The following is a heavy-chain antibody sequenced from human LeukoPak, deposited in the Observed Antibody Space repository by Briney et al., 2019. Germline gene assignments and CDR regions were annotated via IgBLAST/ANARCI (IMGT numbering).Heavy chain of an antibody. Sequence: PSETLSLTCTVSGGSISSSSYYWGWIRQPPGKGLKWIGTIYYSGSTYYNPSLKSRVTISVDTSKNQFSLKLSSVTAADTAMYYCARNRYYYGSGNYGVPNWFGPWGQGTLVTVSS. V-gene: IGHV4-39*01. D-gene: IGHD3-10*01. CDR2: IYYSGST. J-gene: IGHJ5*02. CDR1: GGSISSSSYY. CDR3: ARNRYYYGSGNYGVPNWFGP.